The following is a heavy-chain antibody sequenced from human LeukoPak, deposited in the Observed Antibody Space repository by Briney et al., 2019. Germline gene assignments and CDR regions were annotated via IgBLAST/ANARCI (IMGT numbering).Heavy chain of an antibody. D-gene: IGHD3-3*01. V-gene: IGHV4-34*01. CDR3: ARYTYDFWSDSLVGTFDI. CDR2: INHSGST. J-gene: IGHJ3*02. Sequence: SETLSLTCAVYGGSFSGYYWSWIRQPPGKGLEWIGEINHSGSTNYNPSLKSRVTISVDTSKKQFSLDLSSVTAADTAVYYCARYTYDFWSDSLVGTFDIWGQGTMVTVSS. CDR1: GGSFSGYY.